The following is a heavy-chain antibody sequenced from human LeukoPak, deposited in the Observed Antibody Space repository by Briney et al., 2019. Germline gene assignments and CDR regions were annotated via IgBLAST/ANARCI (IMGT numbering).Heavy chain of an antibody. J-gene: IGHJ4*02. D-gene: IGHD6-13*01. Sequence: GGSLRLSCAASGVTFSGSAMHWVRQASGKGLEWVGRIRSKANGYATAYAESVKGRFTISRDDSENTAYLQMNSLKIEDTAVYYCTSGLIAAGGENFDYWGQGTLVTVSS. V-gene: IGHV3-73*01. CDR2: IRSKANGYAT. CDR3: TSGLIAAGGENFDY. CDR1: GVTFSGSA.